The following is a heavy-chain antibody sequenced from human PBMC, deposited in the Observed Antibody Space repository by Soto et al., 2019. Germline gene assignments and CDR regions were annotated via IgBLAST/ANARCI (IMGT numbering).Heavy chain of an antibody. CDR1: GYTFTSYA. CDR2: INAGNGNT. J-gene: IGHJ6*02. CDR3: ARDFEELRNIGIFGVVSPRYYYGMDV. D-gene: IGHD3-3*01. Sequence: GASVKVSCXASGYTFTSYAMHWVRQAPGQRLEWMGWINAGNGNTKYSQKFQGRVTITRDTSASTAYMELSSLRSEDTAVYYCARDFEELRNIGIFGVVSPRYYYGMDVWGQGTTVTVSS. V-gene: IGHV1-3*01.